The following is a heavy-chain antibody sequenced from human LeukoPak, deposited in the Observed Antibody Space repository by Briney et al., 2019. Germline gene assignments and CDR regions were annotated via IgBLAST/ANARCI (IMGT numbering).Heavy chain of an antibody. J-gene: IGHJ4*02. D-gene: IGHD3-16*01. V-gene: IGHV3-43*01. Sequence: PGGSLRLSCVASGFIFDDSLMHWVRQAPGKGLEWISLISRDGSTPYYADSVKGRFTISRDNSKNSLFLQMNSLTPKDTAVYYCARDIRGNYFDSRGQGTLVTVSS. CDR1: GFIFDDSL. CDR2: ISRDGSTP. CDR3: ARDIRGNYFDS.